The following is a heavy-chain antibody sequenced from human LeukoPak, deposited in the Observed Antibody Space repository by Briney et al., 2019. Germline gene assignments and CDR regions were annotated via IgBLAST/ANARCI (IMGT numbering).Heavy chain of an antibody. CDR1: GYTFTGYY. J-gene: IGHJ4*02. CDR2: INPNSGGT. Sequence: VASVKVSCKASGYTFTGYYMHWVRQAPGQGLEWMGWINPNSGGTNYAQKFQGRVTMTRDTSISTAYMELSRLRSDDTALYYCARDRKERRYYDSSEYYFDYWGQGTLVTVSS. D-gene: IGHD3-22*01. CDR3: ARDRKERRYYDSSEYYFDY. V-gene: IGHV1-2*02.